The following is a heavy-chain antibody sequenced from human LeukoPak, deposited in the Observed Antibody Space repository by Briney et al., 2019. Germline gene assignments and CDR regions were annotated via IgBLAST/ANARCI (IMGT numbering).Heavy chain of an antibody. CDR3: AAGQSCTGGSCYRPFDP. V-gene: IGHV1-58*02. J-gene: IGHJ5*02. D-gene: IGHD2-15*01. CDR2: IVVGSGNT. CDR1: GFTFTSSA. Sequence: GASVKVSCKASGFTFTSSAMQWVRQARGQRLEWMGWIVVGSGNTEYAERFQERVTISRDQSTSTAYMELSSLRSEDTAVYYCAAGQSCTGGSCYRPFDPWGQGTLVTVSS.